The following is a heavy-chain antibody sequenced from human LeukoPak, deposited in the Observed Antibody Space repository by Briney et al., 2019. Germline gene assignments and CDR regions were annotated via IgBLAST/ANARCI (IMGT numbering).Heavy chain of an antibody. D-gene: IGHD3-16*01. Sequence: GGSLRLSCAASGFTFSSYSMNWVRQAPGKGLEWVSSISSSSSYIYYADSVKGRFTISRDNAKNSLYLQMNSLRAEDTAVYYCARDFQRFGYYCMDVWGKGTTVTVSS. CDR2: ISSSSSYI. J-gene: IGHJ6*03. V-gene: IGHV3-21*01. CDR1: GFTFSSYS. CDR3: ARDFQRFGYYCMDV.